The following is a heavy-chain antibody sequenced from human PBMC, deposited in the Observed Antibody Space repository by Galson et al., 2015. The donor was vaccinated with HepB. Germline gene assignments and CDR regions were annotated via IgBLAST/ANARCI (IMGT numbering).Heavy chain of an antibody. CDR2: IYYRSKWYN. CDR1: GDSVSSNSAA. Sequence: CAISGDSVSSNSAAWTWIRQSPSRGLEWLGRIYYRSKWYNDYAVSVKSRITINPDTSKNQFSLQLNSVTPEDTAVYYCARTPRRIAAAQPPVDAFDIWGQGTMITVSS. CDR3: ARTPRRIAAAQPPVDAFDI. V-gene: IGHV6-1*01. J-gene: IGHJ3*02. D-gene: IGHD6-13*01.